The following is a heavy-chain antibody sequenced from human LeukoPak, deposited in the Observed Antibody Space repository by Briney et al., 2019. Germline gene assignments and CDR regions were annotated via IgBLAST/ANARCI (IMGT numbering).Heavy chain of an antibody. CDR3: ARVSSSSSWYTDLDY. CDR1: GFTFSSYG. J-gene: IGHJ4*02. V-gene: IGHV3-30*03. Sequence: GRSLRLSCAASGFTFSSYGMHWVRQAPGKGLEWVAVISYDGSNRYYADSVKGRFTISRDTSKNTLYLQMNSLRPEDTAVYYCARVSSSSSWYTDLDYWGQGTLVTVSS. D-gene: IGHD6-13*01. CDR2: ISYDGSNR.